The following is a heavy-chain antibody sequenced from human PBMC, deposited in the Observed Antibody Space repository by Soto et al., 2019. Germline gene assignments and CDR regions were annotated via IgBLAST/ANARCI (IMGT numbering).Heavy chain of an antibody. D-gene: IGHD3-3*01. V-gene: IGHV3-23*01. CDR3: AKPPHFDFWSGYNHYFDY. Sequence: EVQLLESGGDLVQTGGSLRLSCAAAGFTFDTYGMSWVRQAPGKGLEWVAGISGSGGSTHYANSVKGRFTISRDNSKYTLYLQMRSLRAEDTAVYFCAKPPHFDFWSGYNHYFDYWGQGTLVTVSS. CDR2: ISGSGGST. CDR1: GFTFDTYG. J-gene: IGHJ4*02.